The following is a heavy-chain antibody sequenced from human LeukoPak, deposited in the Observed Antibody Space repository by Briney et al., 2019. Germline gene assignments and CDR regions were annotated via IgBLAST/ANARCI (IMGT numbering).Heavy chain of an antibody. CDR2: VSWKSDTV. Sequence: SGGPLRLSCAASGFIFDDYAMHWVRQAPGKGLEWVSGVSWKSDTVGYADSVKGRFTISRDNAKNSLYLQMNGLRAEDTALYYCAKSGKDGLLWFGELVSNYYYMDVWGKGTTVTVSS. V-gene: IGHV3-9*01. D-gene: IGHD3-10*01. CDR1: GFIFDDYA. J-gene: IGHJ6*03. CDR3: AKSGKDGLLWFGELVSNYYYMDV.